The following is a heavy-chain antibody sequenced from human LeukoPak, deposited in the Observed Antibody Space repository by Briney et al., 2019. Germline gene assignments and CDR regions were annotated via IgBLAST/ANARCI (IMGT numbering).Heavy chain of an antibody. CDR1: GFTFDDYA. V-gene: IGHV3-9*01. Sequence: GGSLRLSCAASGFTFDDYAMHWVRQAPGKGLEWVSGISWNSGSIGYADSVKGRFTISRDNAKNSLYLQMNSLRAEDTALYYCAKDIRFLEWSPPDVFDIWGQGKMVTVSS. CDR2: ISWNSGSI. J-gene: IGHJ3*02. D-gene: IGHD3-3*01. CDR3: AKDIRFLEWSPPDVFDI.